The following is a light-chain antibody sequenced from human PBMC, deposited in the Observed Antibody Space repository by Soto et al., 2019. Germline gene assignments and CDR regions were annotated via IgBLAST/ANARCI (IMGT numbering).Light chain of an antibody. J-gene: IGKJ4*01. CDR3: QQWGSSTLT. CDR1: QSVSSSY. CDR2: GAS. Sequence: EIVLTQSPGTLSLSPGERATLSCRASQSVSSSYLAWYQQKPGQAPRLLIYGASSRATGIPDRFSGSGSGTDFTLTISRLEPEDFAVYYCQQWGSSTLTFGGGTKVEIK. V-gene: IGKV3-20*01.